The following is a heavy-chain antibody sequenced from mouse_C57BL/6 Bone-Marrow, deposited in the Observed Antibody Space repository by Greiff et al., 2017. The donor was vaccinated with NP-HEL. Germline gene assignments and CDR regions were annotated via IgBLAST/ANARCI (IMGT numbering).Heavy chain of an antibody. V-gene: IGHV5-4*01. Sequence: EVKVVESGGGLVKPGGSLKLSCAASGFTFSSYAMSWVRQTPEKRLEWVATISDGGSYTYYPDNVKGRFTISRDNAKNNLYLQMSHLKSEDTAMYYCARDGAFYDGFAYWGQGTLVTVSA. CDR3: ARDGAFYDGFAY. CDR1: GFTFSSYA. J-gene: IGHJ3*01. CDR2: ISDGGSYT. D-gene: IGHD1-1*01.